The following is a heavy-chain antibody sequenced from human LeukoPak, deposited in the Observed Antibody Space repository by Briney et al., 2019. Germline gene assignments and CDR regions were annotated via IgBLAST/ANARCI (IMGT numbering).Heavy chain of an antibody. Sequence: PSETLSLTCTVSGGSISSYYWSWIRQPPGKGLEWIGYIHYSGSTNYNPSLESRVTISVDTSKNQFSLKLSSVTAADTAVYYCASLYSGSYDTGSFDYFNYWGQGTLVTVSS. J-gene: IGHJ4*02. CDR2: IHYSGST. V-gene: IGHV4-59*01. D-gene: IGHD1-26*01. CDR1: GGSISSYY. CDR3: ASLYSGSYDTGSFDYFNY.